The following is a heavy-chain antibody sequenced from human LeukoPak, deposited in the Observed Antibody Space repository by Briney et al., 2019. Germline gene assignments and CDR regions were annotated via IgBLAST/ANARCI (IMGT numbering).Heavy chain of an antibody. CDR1: GYTSTGYY. J-gene: IGHJ3*02. D-gene: IGHD3-10*01. Sequence: ASVKVSCKASGYTSTGYYMHWVRQAPGQGLEWMGWINPNTGGTNYAHKFQGWVTMTRDTSISTAYMELSRLRSDDTAVYYCARGKLLWFGELSYDAFDIWGQGTMVTVSS. V-gene: IGHV1-2*04. CDR3: ARGKLLWFGELSYDAFDI. CDR2: INPNTGGT.